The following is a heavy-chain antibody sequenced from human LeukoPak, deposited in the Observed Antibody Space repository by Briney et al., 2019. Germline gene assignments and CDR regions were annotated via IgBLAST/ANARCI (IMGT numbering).Heavy chain of an antibody. D-gene: IGHD1-1*01. CDR3: AKEGVTTLGGYFDY. CDR1: GFTFSDYW. V-gene: IGHV3-74*01. Sequence: GGSLRLSCAASGFTFSDYWMHWVRQAPGKGLVWVSRIDRDGSTTYYADSVKGRVTISRDNSKNTLYLQMNSLRAEDTAVYYCAKEGVTTLGGYFDYWGQGTLVTVSS. CDR2: IDRDGSTT. J-gene: IGHJ4*02.